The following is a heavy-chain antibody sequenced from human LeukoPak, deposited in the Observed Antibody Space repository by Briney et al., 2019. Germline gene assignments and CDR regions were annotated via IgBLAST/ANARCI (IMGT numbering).Heavy chain of an antibody. CDR2: ISSSSSTI. Sequence: GGSLRLSCAASGFTFKTHAMSWVRQAPGKGLEWVSYISSSSSTIYYADSVKGRFTISRDNAKNSLYLQMNSLRDEDTAVYYCARDAACSSTSCYFRNYYYYYGMDVWGQGTTVTVSS. V-gene: IGHV3-48*02. D-gene: IGHD2-2*01. J-gene: IGHJ6*02. CDR3: ARDAACSSTSCYFRNYYYYYGMDV. CDR1: GFTFKTHA.